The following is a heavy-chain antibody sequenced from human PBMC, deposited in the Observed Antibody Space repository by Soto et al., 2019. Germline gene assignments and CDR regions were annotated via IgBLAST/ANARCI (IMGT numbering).Heavy chain of an antibody. Sequence: QVQLVESGGGVVQPGRSLRLSCAASGFTFSSYGMHWVRQAPGKGLEWVAVIWYDGSNKYYADSVKGRFTISRDNSKNTLYLQMNSLRAEDTAVYYCARDKEQWLRGVAFDIWGQGTMVTVSS. CDR3: ARDKEQWLRGVAFDI. CDR2: IWYDGSNK. CDR1: GFTFSSYG. V-gene: IGHV3-33*01. J-gene: IGHJ3*02. D-gene: IGHD6-19*01.